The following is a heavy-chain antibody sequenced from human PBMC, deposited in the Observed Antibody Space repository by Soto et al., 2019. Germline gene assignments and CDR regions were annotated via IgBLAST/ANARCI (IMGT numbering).Heavy chain of an antibody. CDR1: GGSISSGVYY. CDR2: IYYSGST. J-gene: IGHJ5*02. D-gene: IGHD4-17*01. CDR3: ARVFFYGDYRWFDP. Sequence: SETLSLTCTVSGGSISSGVYYWSWIRQHPGKGLGWIGYIYYSGSTYYNPSLKSRVTISVDTSKNQFSLKLSSVTAADTAVYYCARVFFYGDYRWFDPWGQGTLVTVSS. V-gene: IGHV4-31*03.